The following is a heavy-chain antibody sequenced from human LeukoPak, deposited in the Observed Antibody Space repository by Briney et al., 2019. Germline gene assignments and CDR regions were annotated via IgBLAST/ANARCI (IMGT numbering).Heavy chain of an antibody. J-gene: IGHJ4*02. CDR2: IKQDGSEK. D-gene: IGHD3-10*01. CDR1: GFTFSSYW. V-gene: IGHV3-7*01. CDR3: ARDKYYGSGSPFDY. Sequence: PGGSLRLSCAASGFTFSSYWMSWVRQAPGKGLEWVANIKQDGSEKYYVDSAKGRFTISRDNAKNSLYLQMNSLRAEDTAVYYCARDKYYGSGSPFDYWGQGTLVIVSS.